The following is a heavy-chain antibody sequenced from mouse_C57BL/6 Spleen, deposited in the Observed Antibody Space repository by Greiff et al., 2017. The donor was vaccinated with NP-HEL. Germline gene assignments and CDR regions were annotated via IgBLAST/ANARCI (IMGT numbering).Heavy chain of an antibody. Sequence: QVQLQQSGAELARPGASVKLSCKASGYTFTSYGISWVKQRTGQGLEWIGEIYPRSGNTYYNEKFKGKATLTADKSSSTAYMELRSLTSEDSAVYFCASEPPFDYWGQGTTLTVSS. CDR2: IYPRSGNT. CDR1: GYTFTSYG. CDR3: ASEPPFDY. V-gene: IGHV1-81*01. J-gene: IGHJ2*01.